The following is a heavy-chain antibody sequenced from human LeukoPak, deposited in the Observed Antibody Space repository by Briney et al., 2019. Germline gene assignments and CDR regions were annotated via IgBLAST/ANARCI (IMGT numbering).Heavy chain of an antibody. V-gene: IGHV4-39*01. Sequence: SETLSLTCTVSGGSISSSSYYWRWIRQPPGKGLEWIGSIYYSGSTYYNPSLKSRVTISVDTSKNQFSLKLSSVTAADTAVYYCARHLAAAGFYYFDYWGQGTLVTVSS. D-gene: IGHD6-13*01. CDR1: GGSISSSSYY. CDR3: ARHLAAAGFYYFDY. CDR2: IYYSGST. J-gene: IGHJ4*02.